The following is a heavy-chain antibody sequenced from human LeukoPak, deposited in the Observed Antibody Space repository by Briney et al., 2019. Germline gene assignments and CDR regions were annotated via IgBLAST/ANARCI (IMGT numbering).Heavy chain of an antibody. CDR3: ARDREGASTGFDY. CDR1: GGSINNYY. J-gene: IGHJ4*02. Sequence: SEPLSLPCSVSGGSINNYYWSWPPQSPGKGLEGSGFISYSGCTKHNPPLKSRVTMSLDTSKNQFSVKLSSVTAADTAVYYCARDREGASTGFDYWGQATLVTVSS. D-gene: IGHD1-26*01. CDR2: ISYSGCT. V-gene: IGHV4-59*13.